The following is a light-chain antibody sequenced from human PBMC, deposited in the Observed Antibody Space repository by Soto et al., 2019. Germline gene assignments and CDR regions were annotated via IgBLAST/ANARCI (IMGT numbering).Light chain of an antibody. Sequence: QSVLTQPASVSGSPGQSITISCTGTRSDVGSYNVVSWYQQLPGEAPKLIIYEVNERPSGISNRFSGSKSGNTASLTISGLQDEDEADYYCCSCAGDSRLLFGGGTKLAVL. CDR2: EVN. CDR3: CSCAGDSRLL. V-gene: IGLV2-23*02. CDR1: RSDVGSYNV. J-gene: IGLJ3*02.